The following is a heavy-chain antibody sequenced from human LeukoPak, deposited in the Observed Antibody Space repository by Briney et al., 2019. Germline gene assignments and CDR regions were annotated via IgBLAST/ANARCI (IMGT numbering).Heavy chain of an antibody. Sequence: GESLKISCKGSGYRFTSYWIGWVRQMPGKGLEWMGIIYPSDSDTRYSPSFQGQVSISADKSISAAYLQWSSLKASDTAMYYCARTLNYYDSSGYYPPQNWFDPWGQGTLVTVSS. CDR2: IYPSDSDT. D-gene: IGHD3-22*01. V-gene: IGHV5-51*01. CDR1: GYRFTSYW. CDR3: ARTLNYYDSSGYYPPQNWFDP. J-gene: IGHJ5*02.